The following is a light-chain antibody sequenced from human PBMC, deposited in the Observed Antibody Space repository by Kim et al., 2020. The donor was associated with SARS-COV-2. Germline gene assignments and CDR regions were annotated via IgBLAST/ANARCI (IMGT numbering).Light chain of an antibody. CDR1: QTGLSNSNNKNS. Sequence: ATINCKSTQTGLSNSNNKNSLAWYQQKPGQPPKLLIYWASTRESGVPDRFSGSGSGTDFTLTISSLQAEDVAMYYCQQYYRAPLTFGGGTKVDIK. V-gene: IGKV4-1*01. CDR2: WAS. J-gene: IGKJ4*01. CDR3: QQYYRAPLT.